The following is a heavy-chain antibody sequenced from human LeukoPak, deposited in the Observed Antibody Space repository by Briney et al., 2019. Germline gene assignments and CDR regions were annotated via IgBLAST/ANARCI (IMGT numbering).Heavy chain of an antibody. CDR3: AKGGIYSSGWYDRMVDY. J-gene: IGHJ4*02. CDR2: ISSSSSYI. V-gene: IGHV3-21*01. CDR1: GFTFSSYS. D-gene: IGHD6-19*01. Sequence: GGSLRLSCAASGFTFSSYSMNWVRQAPGKGLEWVSSISSSSSYIYYADSVKGRFTISRDNAKNSLYLQMNSLRAEDTAVYYCAKGGIYSSGWYDRMVDYWGQGTLVTVSS.